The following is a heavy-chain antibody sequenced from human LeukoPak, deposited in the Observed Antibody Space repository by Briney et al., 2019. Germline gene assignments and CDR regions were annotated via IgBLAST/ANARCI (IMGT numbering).Heavy chain of an antibody. D-gene: IGHD3-22*01. J-gene: IGHJ4*02. CDR3: ARDKGGSDYYDSSGPFDY. CDR2: FIPAGDR. V-gene: IGHV3-13*04. CDR1: GFTFSSHD. Sequence: GCSLTLSCAASGFTFSSHDMHGLRQAAAKDLEWVSGFIPAGDRYYAESVKGRFTTSRENSKKTLYLQMNSMRAEDTAVYYCARDKGGSDYYDSSGPFDYWGQGTLVTVSS.